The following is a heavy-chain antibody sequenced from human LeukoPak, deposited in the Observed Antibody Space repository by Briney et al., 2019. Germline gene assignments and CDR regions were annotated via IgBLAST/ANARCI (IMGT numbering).Heavy chain of an antibody. CDR1: GGSISSSSYY. Sequence: SETLSLTCTVSGGSISSSSYYWGWVRQPPGKGLEWIGSIYYSGSTYHNPSLKSRVTISVDTSKNQFSLKLSSVTAADTAVYYCERGGSYSSSWYWFDPWGQGTLVTVSS. D-gene: IGHD6-13*01. CDR3: ERGGSYSSSWYWFDP. CDR2: IYYSGST. J-gene: IGHJ5*02. V-gene: IGHV4-39*01.